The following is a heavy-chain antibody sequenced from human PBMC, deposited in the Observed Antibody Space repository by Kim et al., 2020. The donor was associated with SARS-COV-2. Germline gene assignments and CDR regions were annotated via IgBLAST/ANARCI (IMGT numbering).Heavy chain of an antibody. V-gene: IGHV3-23*01. D-gene: IGHD6-6*01. J-gene: IGHJ5*02. CDR3: AKRRYSSSPMRYNWFDP. Sequence: VKGRFTISRDNSKNTLYLQMNSLRAEDTAVYYCAKRRYSSSPMRYNWFDPWGQGTLVTVSS.